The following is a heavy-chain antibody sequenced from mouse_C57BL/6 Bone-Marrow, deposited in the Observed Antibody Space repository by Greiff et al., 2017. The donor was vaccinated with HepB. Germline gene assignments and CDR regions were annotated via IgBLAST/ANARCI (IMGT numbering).Heavy chain of an antibody. J-gene: IGHJ1*03. V-gene: IGHV1-55*01. CDR2: IYPGSGST. CDR3: ASDYYGSRVWYFDV. Sequence: QVQLQQPGAELVKPGASVKMSCKASGYTFTSYWITWVKPRPGQGLEWIGDIYPGSGSTNYNEKFKSKATLTVDTSSSTAYMQLSSLTSEDSAVYYCASDYYGSRVWYFDVWGTGTTVTVSS. CDR1: GYTFTSYW. D-gene: IGHD1-1*01.